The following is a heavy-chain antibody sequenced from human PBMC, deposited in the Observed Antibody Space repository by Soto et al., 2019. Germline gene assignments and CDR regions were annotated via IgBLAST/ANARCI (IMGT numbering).Heavy chain of an antibody. V-gene: IGHV4-59*01. J-gene: IGHJ6*02. CDR3: AREALDLAASDFGMDV. Sequence: QVHLQESGPGLVRPSETLSLNCTVSDESNNNYYWNWIRQFPGKGLEWIGYINYSGNTIHNPSLMIPPTLSLDTSKNHLSLQLRSVTAADTAMYYCAREALDLAASDFGMDVWGQGTTVIFSS. CDR2: INYSGNT. D-gene: IGHD1-26*01. CDR1: DESNNNYY.